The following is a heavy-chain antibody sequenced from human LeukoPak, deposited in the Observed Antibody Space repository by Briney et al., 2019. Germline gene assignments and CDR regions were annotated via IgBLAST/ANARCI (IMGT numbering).Heavy chain of an antibody. D-gene: IGHD2-2*02. V-gene: IGHV3-23*01. CDR3: ARRAGYCSSTSCYRAPSYYMDV. CDR2: ISASGSTI. J-gene: IGHJ6*03. Sequence: PGGSLRLSCAASGFTFSSYAMSWVRQAPGKGLEWVSAISASGSTIYYADSVKGRFTISRDNAKNSLYLQMNSLRAEDTAVYYCARRAGYCSSTSCYRAPSYYMDVWGKGTTVTVSS. CDR1: GFTFSSYA.